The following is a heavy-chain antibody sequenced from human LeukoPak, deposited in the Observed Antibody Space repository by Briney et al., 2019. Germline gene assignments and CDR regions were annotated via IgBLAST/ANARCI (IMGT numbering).Heavy chain of an antibody. D-gene: IGHD4-17*01. CDR2: IYYSGST. V-gene: IGHV4-31*03. CDR1: GGSISSGGYY. J-gene: IGHJ6*02. Sequence: SETLSLTCTVSGGSISSGGYYWSWIRQHPGKGLEWIGYIYYSGSTYYNPSLKSRVTISVDTSKNQFSLKLSSVTAADTAVYYCAMDYGDYVDYYYGMDVRGQGTTVTVSS. CDR3: AMDYGDYVDYYYGMDV.